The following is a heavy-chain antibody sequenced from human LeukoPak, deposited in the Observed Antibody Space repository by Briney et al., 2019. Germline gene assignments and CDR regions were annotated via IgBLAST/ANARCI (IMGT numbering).Heavy chain of an antibody. V-gene: IGHV4-59*12. D-gene: IGHD2-2*01. CDR1: GGSISSYY. CDR2: IYYSGST. Sequence: SETLSLTCTVSGGSISSYYWSWIRQPPGEGLEWIGYIYYSGSTNYNPSLKSRVTISLDTSKNQFSLKLSSVTAADTAVYYCARKTSKGYFDYWGQGTLVTVSS. CDR3: ARKTSKGYFDY. J-gene: IGHJ4*02.